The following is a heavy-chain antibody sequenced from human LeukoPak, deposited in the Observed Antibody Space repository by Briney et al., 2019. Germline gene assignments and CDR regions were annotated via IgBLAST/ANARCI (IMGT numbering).Heavy chain of an antibody. J-gene: IGHJ4*02. V-gene: IGHV3-48*01. D-gene: IGHD3-3*01. Sequence: PGGSLRLSCAASGFVISNFSMNWVRQTPGKGLEWVSYISSRSRTLHYAVSVKGRFTVSRDNGKNALYLQMTGLTADDTAIYYCASGSILRVFDYWGQGTLVTVSS. CDR1: GFVISNFS. CDR2: ISSRSRTL. CDR3: ASGSILRVFDY.